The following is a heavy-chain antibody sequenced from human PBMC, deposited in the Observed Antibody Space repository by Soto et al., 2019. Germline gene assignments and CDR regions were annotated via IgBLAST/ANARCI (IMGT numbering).Heavy chain of an antibody. CDR1: GGSFSGYY. Sequence: SETLSLTCAVYGGSFSGYYWSWIRQPPGKGLEWIGEINHSGSTNYNPSLKSRVTISVDTSKNQFSLKLSSVTAADTAVYYCARSYYYYGMDVWGQGTTVTVSS. V-gene: IGHV4-34*01. J-gene: IGHJ6*02. CDR2: INHSGST. CDR3: ARSYYYYGMDV.